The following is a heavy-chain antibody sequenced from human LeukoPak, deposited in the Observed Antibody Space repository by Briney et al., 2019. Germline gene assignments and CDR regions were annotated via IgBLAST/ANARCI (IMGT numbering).Heavy chain of an antibody. CDR1: GGSISSGGYS. D-gene: IGHD3-10*01. J-gene: IGHJ4*02. CDR2: IYHSGST. CDR3: GGASGSNDY. Sequence: PSQTLSLTCTVSGGSISSGGYSWSWIRQPPGKGLEWIGYIYHSGSTYYNPCLKSRVTISVDRSKNQFSLKLSSVTAADTAVYYCGGASGSNDYWGQGTLVTVSS. V-gene: IGHV4-30-2*01.